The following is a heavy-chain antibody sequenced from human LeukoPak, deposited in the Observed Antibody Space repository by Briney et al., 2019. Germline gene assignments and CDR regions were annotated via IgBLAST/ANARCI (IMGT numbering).Heavy chain of an antibody. D-gene: IGHD6-13*01. J-gene: IGHJ3*02. V-gene: IGHV4-38-2*02. CDR2: IYHSGST. CDR1: GYSISSGYY. Sequence: SETLSLTCTVSGYSISSGYYWGWIRQPPGKGLEWIGSIYHSGSTYYNPSLKSRVTISVDTSKNQFSLKLSSVTAADTAVYYCARIGDSSSLYAFDIWGQGTMVTVSS. CDR3: ARIGDSSSLYAFDI.